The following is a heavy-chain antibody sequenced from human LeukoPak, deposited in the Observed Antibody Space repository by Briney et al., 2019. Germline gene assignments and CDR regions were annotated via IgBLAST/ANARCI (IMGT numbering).Heavy chain of an antibody. CDR3: ARDRGHPFLEWFNSDWFDP. J-gene: IGHJ5*02. Sequence: PGGSLRLSCAATGVTFSSYSMNLVRQAPGKGLEWVSSISSSSCYIYYADSVKGRFTISRDNAKNSLYLQMNSLRAEDTAVYYCARDRGHPFLEWFNSDWFDPWGQGTLVTVSS. D-gene: IGHD3-3*01. CDR1: GVTFSSYS. CDR2: ISSSSCYI. V-gene: IGHV3-21*01.